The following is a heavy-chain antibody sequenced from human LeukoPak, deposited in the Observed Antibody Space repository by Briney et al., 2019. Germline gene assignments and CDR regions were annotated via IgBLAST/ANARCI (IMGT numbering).Heavy chain of an antibody. Sequence: SETLSLTCTVSGGSISSTSYYWDWIRQPPGKGLEWIGSIYYTGNTYYNPSLKSRVAISVDTSKNQFSLKLNSVTAADTAVYYCARADSYSSDWYADYWGQGTLVTVSS. CDR3: ARADSYSSDWYADY. V-gene: IGHV4-39*07. CDR1: GGSISSTSYY. J-gene: IGHJ4*02. D-gene: IGHD6-13*01. CDR2: IYYTGNT.